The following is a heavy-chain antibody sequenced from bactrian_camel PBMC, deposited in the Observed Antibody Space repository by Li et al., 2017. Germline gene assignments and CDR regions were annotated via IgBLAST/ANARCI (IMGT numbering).Heavy chain of an antibody. J-gene: IGHJ6*01. CDR1: GFTFSLWG. V-gene: IGHV3S40*01. Sequence: DVQLVESGGGLVQPGGSLRLTCTTSGFTFSLWGMSWVRQAPGKGLEWVSGISGRGSTTYYADSVKGRFTISKDNRKNILYLQMNSLTPGDTAMYYCTARYEFGLGACRGVGGLGFWGQGTQVTVS. CDR2: ISGRGSTT. CDR3: TARYEFGLGACRGVGGLGF. D-gene: IGHD1*01.